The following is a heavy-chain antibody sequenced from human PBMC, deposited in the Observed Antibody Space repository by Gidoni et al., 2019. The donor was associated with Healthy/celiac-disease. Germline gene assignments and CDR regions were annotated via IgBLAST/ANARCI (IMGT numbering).Heavy chain of an antibody. Sequence: KGLEWIGSIYYSGSTYYNPSLKSRVTISVDTSKNQFSLKLSSVTAADTAVYYCARQEGKQQLVRGIGGWGQGTLVTVSS. D-gene: IGHD6-13*01. CDR3: ARQEGKQQLVRGIGG. J-gene: IGHJ4*02. CDR2: IYYSGST. V-gene: IGHV4-39*01.